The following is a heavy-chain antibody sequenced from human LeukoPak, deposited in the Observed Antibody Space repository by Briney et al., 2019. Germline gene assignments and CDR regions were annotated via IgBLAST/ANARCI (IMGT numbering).Heavy chain of an antibody. V-gene: IGHV4-39*01. CDR1: GDSISSSRYY. J-gene: IGHJ4*02. CDR2: IYYSLST. CDR3: ARKNYDILTGYYSLDY. D-gene: IGHD3-9*01. Sequence: PSETLSLTCTVSGDSISSSRYYWGWIRQPPGKGLEWIGSIYYSLSTYYNPSLKSRVTISVDTSKNQFSLKLSSVTAADTAVYYCARKNYDILTGYYSLDYWGQGTLVTVSS.